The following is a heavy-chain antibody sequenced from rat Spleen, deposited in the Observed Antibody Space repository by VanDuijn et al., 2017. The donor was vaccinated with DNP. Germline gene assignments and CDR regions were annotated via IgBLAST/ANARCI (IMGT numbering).Heavy chain of an antibody. D-gene: IGHD1-7*01. CDR2: ISYDGGGT. J-gene: IGHJ2*01. V-gene: IGHV5-7*01. CDR1: RFTFSDYN. Sequence: EVQLVESGGGLVQPGRSLKLSCAASRFTFSDYNMAWVRQAPKKGLEWVATISYDGGGTFYRDSVKGRFTISRYNTKTTLYLQLDSLRSEDTATYYCARGAYFGYDYFDYWGQGVMVTVSS. CDR3: ARGAYFGYDYFDY.